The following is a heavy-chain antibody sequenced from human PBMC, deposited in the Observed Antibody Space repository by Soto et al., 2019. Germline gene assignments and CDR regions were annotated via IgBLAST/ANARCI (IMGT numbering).Heavy chain of an antibody. CDR2: IYPSGST. D-gene: IGHD5-12*01. CDR3: VRGRSFSVSDF. CDR1: GGSISGHA. J-gene: IGHJ4*02. Sequence: QVHLQESGPGLVRPSETLSVRCSVSGGSISGHAWVWIRQSAGKGLEWIGHIYPSGSTSYNPSLRSRVTMSLDPSKNQVFLNLTSVTTADTAVFYCVRGRSFSVSDFWGPGMLVTVSS. V-gene: IGHV4-4*07.